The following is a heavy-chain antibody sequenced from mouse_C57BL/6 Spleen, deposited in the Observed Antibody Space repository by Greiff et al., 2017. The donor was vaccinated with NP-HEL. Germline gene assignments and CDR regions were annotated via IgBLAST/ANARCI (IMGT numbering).Heavy chain of an antibody. V-gene: IGHV5-4*01. CDR3: ATHLSPGHFDV. Sequence: EVQLVESGGGLVKPGGSLKLSCAASGFTFSSYAMHWVRQTPEKGLEWVATISDGGSYTYYPDNVKGRFTISRDNAKNNLYLQMSHLKSEDTALYSCATHLSPGHFDVWGTGTTVTVSS. CDR1: GFTFSSYA. CDR2: ISDGGSYT. J-gene: IGHJ1*03. D-gene: IGHD1-1*01.